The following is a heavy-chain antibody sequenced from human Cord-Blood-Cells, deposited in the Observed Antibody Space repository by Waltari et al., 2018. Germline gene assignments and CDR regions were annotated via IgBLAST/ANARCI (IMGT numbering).Heavy chain of an antibody. CDR1: GFTFSSYA. D-gene: IGHD3-3*01. V-gene: IGHV3-30-3*01. Sequence: QVQLVESGGGVVQPGRSLRLSCAASGFTFSSYAMHWVRQAPGKGLEWVAGISYDGSNKYYADSVKGRFTISRDNAKNTLYLQMNSLRAEDTAVYYCARDNDFWSADVDAFDIWGQGTMVTVSS. CDR2: ISYDGSNK. J-gene: IGHJ3*02. CDR3: ARDNDFWSADVDAFDI.